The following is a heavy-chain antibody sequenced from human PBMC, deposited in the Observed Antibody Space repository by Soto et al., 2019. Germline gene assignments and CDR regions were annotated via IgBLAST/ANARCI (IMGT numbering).Heavy chain of an antibody. CDR2: ISGSGGST. Sequence: EVQLLESGGGLVQPGGSLRLSCAASGFTFSSYAMSWVRQAPGKGLEWVSAISGSGGSTYYADSVKGRFTISGDNSNNALYLQMNSLRAEDTAVYYCAPKPPPVTDYWGQGTLVTVSS. D-gene: IGHD4-17*01. V-gene: IGHV3-23*01. CDR1: GFTFSSYA. CDR3: APKPPPVTDY. J-gene: IGHJ4*02.